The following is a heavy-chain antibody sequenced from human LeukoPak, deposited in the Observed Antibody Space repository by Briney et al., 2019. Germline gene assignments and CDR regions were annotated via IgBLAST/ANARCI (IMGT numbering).Heavy chain of an antibody. CDR3: AKDGRGSNGWYDWYFDL. D-gene: IGHD6-19*01. Sequence: PGGSLRLSCAASGFTFSNAWMSWVRQAPGKGLEWVSAISGNGDGPYYADSVKGRFTISRDNSKNTLYLEMNSLRPEDTAVYYCAKDGRGSNGWYDWYFDLWGRGTPVTVSS. CDR2: ISGNGDGP. V-gene: IGHV3-23*01. J-gene: IGHJ2*01. CDR1: GFTFSNAW.